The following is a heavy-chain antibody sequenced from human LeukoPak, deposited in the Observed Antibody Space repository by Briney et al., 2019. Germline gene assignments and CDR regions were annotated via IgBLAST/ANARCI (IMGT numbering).Heavy chain of an antibody. Sequence: GGSLRLSCAASGFTFSSYWMSWVRQAPGKGLEWVANIKQDGSEKYYVDSVKGRFTISRDNAKNSLYLQMNSLRAEDTAVYYCAKDSRSQRYSSSWSLVDYWGQGTLVTVSS. CDR2: IKQDGSEK. CDR3: AKDSRSQRYSSSWSLVDY. V-gene: IGHV3-7*01. CDR1: GFTFSSYW. J-gene: IGHJ4*02. D-gene: IGHD6-13*01.